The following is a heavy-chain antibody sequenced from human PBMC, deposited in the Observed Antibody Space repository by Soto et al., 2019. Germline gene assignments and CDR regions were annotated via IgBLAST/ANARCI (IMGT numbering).Heavy chain of an antibody. V-gene: IGHV3-53*04. J-gene: IGHJ4*02. D-gene: IGHD6-19*01. CDR2: IYSGGRT. CDR1: GFTVSSNY. CDR3: AGGGAGSLLGFDY. Sequence: EVQLVESGGGLVQPGGSLRLSCAVSGFTVSSNYMTWVRQAPGKGLEWVSVIYSGGRTYYGDSVKGRFTISRHNSKNTRSLQMNSLSAEDTAVYFCAGGGAGSLLGFDYWGQGTVVTVSS.